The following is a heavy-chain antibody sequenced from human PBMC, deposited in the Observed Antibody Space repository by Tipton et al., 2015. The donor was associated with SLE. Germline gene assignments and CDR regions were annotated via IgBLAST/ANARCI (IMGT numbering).Heavy chain of an antibody. V-gene: IGHV4-61*02. CDR1: GGYISSDTYY. Sequence: TLSLTCIVSGGYISSDTYYWSWIRQPAGKGLEWIGRIYNTGSTNYNPSLKSRVTMSVHPSKRQFSLKLSSVTAADTAVYYCVVCSPSSCSYFDYWGQGRLVTVSS. J-gene: IGHJ4*02. CDR3: VVCSPSSCSYFDY. CDR2: IYNTGST. D-gene: IGHD2-2*01.